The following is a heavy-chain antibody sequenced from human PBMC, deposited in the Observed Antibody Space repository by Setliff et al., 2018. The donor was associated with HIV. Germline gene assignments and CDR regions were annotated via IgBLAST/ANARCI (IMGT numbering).Heavy chain of an antibody. Sequence: PSETLSLICAVHGEFPIGYYWSWIRQPPGKGLEWIGEIIDSGATNYNPSLESRVILSIDTSKKLISLNLTSVTAADTAVYYCAREVDLSRGVDYWGQGTVVTVSS. CDR2: IIDSGAT. CDR3: AREVDLSRGVDY. V-gene: IGHV4-34*12. J-gene: IGHJ4*02. CDR1: GEFPIGYY. D-gene: IGHD2-15*01.